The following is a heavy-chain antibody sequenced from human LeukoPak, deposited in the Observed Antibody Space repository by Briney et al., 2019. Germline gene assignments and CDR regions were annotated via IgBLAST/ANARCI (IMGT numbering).Heavy chain of an antibody. Sequence: GGSLRLSCAASGFTLSDYWMGWVRQAPGTGLEWVANIKNDGSDKYYMESVKGRFTISRDNSKNTLYLQMNSLRAEDTAVYYCASLNGDRRWGQGTLVTVSS. J-gene: IGHJ4*02. CDR2: IKNDGSDK. D-gene: IGHD7-27*01. CDR1: GFTLSDYW. V-gene: IGHV3-7*03. CDR3: ASLNGDRR.